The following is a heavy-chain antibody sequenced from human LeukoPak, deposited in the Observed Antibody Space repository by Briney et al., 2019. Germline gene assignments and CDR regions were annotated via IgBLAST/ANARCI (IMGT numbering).Heavy chain of an antibody. J-gene: IGHJ4*02. V-gene: IGHV1-69*13. CDR1: GGTFSSYA. Sequence: SVKVSCKASGGTFSSYAISWVRQAPGQGLEWMGGIIPTANYAQKFQGRVTITADESTSTAYMELSSLRSEDTAVFYCAGSLKFITMIPHYWGQGTLVTVSS. CDR3: AGSLKFITMIPHY. D-gene: IGHD3-22*01. CDR2: IIPTA.